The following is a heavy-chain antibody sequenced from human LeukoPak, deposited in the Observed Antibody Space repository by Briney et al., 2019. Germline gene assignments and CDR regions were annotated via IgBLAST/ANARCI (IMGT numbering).Heavy chain of an antibody. CDR2: IRYDGSNK. V-gene: IGHV3-30*02. CDR1: GFTFSSYG. CDR3: AKGRSYSSEIDY. J-gene: IGHJ4*02. Sequence: PGGPLRLSCAASGFTFSSYGMHWVRQAPGKGLEWVAFIRYDGSNKYYADSVKGRFTISRDSSKNTLYLQMSSLRAEDTAVYYCAKGRSYSSEIDYWGQGTLVTVSS. D-gene: IGHD6-25*01.